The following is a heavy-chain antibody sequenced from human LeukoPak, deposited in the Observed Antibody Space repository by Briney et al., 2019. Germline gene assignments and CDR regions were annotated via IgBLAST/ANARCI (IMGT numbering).Heavy chain of an antibody. V-gene: IGHV4-4*02. Sequence: SETLSLTCTMSGDSISNSMLWSWVRQPPGKGLEWVGEKYRSGTTNYNPYLKSRVTISTDNSKNQVSLELNSVTAADTAVYYCARNSWFRGYGSGSYYTRGYWLDPWGQGTLVTVSS. D-gene: IGHD3-10*01. CDR2: KYRSGTT. J-gene: IGHJ5*02. CDR1: GDSISNSML. CDR3: ARNSWFRGYGSGSYYTRGYWLDP.